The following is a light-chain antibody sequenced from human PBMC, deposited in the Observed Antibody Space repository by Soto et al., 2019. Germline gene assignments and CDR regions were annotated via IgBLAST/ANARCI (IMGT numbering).Light chain of an antibody. J-gene: IGKJ5*01. V-gene: IGKV1-5*01. CDR3: QQYHTSSIT. CDR1: QSISSW. Sequence: DIQMTQSPSTLSASVGDRVTITCRASQSISSWLAWYQQKPGKAPTLLIHDASTLERGVPSRFSGTGSGTEFTLSIDSLQPDDFATYYCQQYHTSSITFGQGTRLEI. CDR2: DAS.